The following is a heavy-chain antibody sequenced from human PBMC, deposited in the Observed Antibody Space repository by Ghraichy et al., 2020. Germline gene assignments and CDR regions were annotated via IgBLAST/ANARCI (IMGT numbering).Heavy chain of an antibody. Sequence: GESLNISCAASGFTFSDHYMSWIRQAPGKGLEWVSYISSSGSTIYYADSVKGRFTISRDNAKNSLYLQMNSLRAEDTAVYYCARRRDPTYYDFWSGSFDYWGQGTLVTVSS. D-gene: IGHD3-3*01. J-gene: IGHJ4*02. CDR2: ISSSGSTI. CDR1: GFTFSDHY. CDR3: ARRRDPTYYDFWSGSFDY. V-gene: IGHV3-11*01.